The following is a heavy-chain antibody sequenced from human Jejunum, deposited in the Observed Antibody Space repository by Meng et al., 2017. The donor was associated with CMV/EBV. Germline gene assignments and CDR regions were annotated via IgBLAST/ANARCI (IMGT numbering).Heavy chain of an antibody. CDR2: IYYTVST. Sequence: GGSISSYYWNWIRQPPGKGLEWIGYIYYTVSTNYNTSLKSRVTISVDTSKNQFSLKLSSVTAADTAVYYCARGRYCSSTSCFPFDNWGQGALVTVSS. V-gene: IGHV4-59*01. D-gene: IGHD2-2*01. CDR3: ARGRYCSSTSCFPFDN. CDR1: GGSISSYY. J-gene: IGHJ4*02.